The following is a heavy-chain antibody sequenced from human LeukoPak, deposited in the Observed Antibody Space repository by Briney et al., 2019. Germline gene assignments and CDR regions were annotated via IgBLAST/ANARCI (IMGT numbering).Heavy chain of an antibody. CDR3: ASYRRGAEYYDILTGWEAYDI. J-gene: IGHJ3*02. D-gene: IGHD3-9*01. V-gene: IGHV4-61*02. CDR1: GGSISSGSYY. CDR2: IYTSGST. Sequence: SETLSLTCTVSGGSISSGSYYWSWIRQPAGKGLEWIGRIYTSGSTNYNPSLKSRVTISVNTSKNQFSLKLSSVTAADTAVYYCASYRRGAEYYDILTGWEAYDIWGQGTMVTVSS.